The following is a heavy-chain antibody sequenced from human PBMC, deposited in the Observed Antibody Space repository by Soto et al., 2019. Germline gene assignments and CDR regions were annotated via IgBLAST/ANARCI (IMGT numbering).Heavy chain of an antibody. V-gene: IGHV3-21*01. CDR2: ISSSSSYI. CDR1: GFTFSSYS. Sequence: GGSLRLSCAASGFTFSSYSMNWVRQAPGKGLEWVSSISSSSSYIYYADSVKGRFTISRDNAKNSLYLQMNSLRAEDTAVYYCARLFGGWHDDAFDIWGQGTMVTV. J-gene: IGHJ3*02. D-gene: IGHD6-19*01. CDR3: ARLFGGWHDDAFDI.